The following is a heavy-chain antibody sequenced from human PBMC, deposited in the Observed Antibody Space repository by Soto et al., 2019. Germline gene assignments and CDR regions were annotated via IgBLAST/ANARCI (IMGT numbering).Heavy chain of an antibody. Sequence: ASVNVSCKASGYTFTGYYVHWVREAPGQGLEWMGWINPETGGTSYAQKFQGRVTLSRDTSINTAYLELSRLRFDDAAVYFCARERYQVISDGMDVWG. CDR2: INPETGGT. CDR1: GYTFTGYY. CDR3: ARERYQVISDGMDV. D-gene: IGHD2-2*01. J-gene: IGHJ6*01. V-gene: IGHV1-2*02.